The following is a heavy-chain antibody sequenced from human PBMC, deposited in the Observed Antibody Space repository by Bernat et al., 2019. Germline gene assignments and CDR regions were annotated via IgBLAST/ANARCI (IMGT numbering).Heavy chain of an antibody. CDR1: GGTFSSYA. J-gene: IGHJ3*02. D-gene: IGHD5-12*01. Sequence: QVQLVQSGAEVKNPGSSVKVSCKASGGTFSSYAISWVRQAPGQGLEWLGGIIPIFGTANYAQKFQGRVTITAEESTSTAYMELSSLRSEDTAVYYCAGGDVIVDTILALDIWGRGTMVTVSS. CDR3: AGGDVIVDTILALDI. V-gene: IGHV1-69*01. CDR2: IIPIFGTA.